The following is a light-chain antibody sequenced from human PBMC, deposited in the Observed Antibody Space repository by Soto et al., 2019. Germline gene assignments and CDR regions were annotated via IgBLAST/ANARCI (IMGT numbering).Light chain of an antibody. J-gene: IGKJ3*01. V-gene: IGKV3-20*01. CDR1: QSVSSSY. Sequence: EIVLTQSPGTLSLSPGERDTLSCRASQSVSSSYLAWYQQKPGQAPRLLIYGASRRATGIPDRLSGSGSGTDFTLTISRLEPEDFEVYYCQQYGSSPLTFGPGTKVDIK. CDR3: QQYGSSPLT. CDR2: GAS.